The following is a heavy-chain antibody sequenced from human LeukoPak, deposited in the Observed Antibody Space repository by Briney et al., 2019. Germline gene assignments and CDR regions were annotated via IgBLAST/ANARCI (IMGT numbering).Heavy chain of an antibody. CDR3: ARPGGDCSGGYCYHWFDP. CDR2: IYPGDSNT. V-gene: IGHV5-51*01. Sequence: PGESLKISCKGSGYSCPNYWIGWVRQMPGKGLEWMGIIYPGDSNTKYNPSFKSQVTISADKSISNAYLQWSSVKASDTAMYYCARPGGDCSGGYCYHWFDPWGQGTLVSVS. J-gene: IGHJ5*02. CDR1: GYSCPNYW. D-gene: IGHD2-15*01.